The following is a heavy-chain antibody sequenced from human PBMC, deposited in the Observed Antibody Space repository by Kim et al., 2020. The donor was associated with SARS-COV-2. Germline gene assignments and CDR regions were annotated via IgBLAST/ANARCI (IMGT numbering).Heavy chain of an antibody. D-gene: IGHD2-2*01. Sequence: GESLKISCKGSGYSFTSYWIGWVRQMPGKGLEWMGIIYPGDSDTRYSPSFQGQVTISADKSISTAYLQWSSLKASDTAMYYCATAGGYCSSTSCYEGDYYGMDVWGQGTTVTVSS. CDR1: GYSFTSYW. CDR2: IYPGDSDT. CDR3: ATAGGYCSSTSCYEGDYYGMDV. V-gene: IGHV5-51*01. J-gene: IGHJ6*02.